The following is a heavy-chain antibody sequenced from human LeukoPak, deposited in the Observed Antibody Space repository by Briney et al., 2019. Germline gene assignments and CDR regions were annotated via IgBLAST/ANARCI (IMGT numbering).Heavy chain of an antibody. J-gene: IGHJ5*02. CDR2: MYYNGRT. D-gene: IGHD3-22*01. CDR3: ARLFAGNYYDSSGYGGNWFEP. Sequence: SETLSLTCSVSGGSISNGSYYCAWIRQPQGKGLEWVGRMYYNGRTYYNPSLKSRITMSEDVSRNQFSLTLRSVTAADTAVYYCARLFAGNYYDSSGYGGNWFEPWGQGTLVTVSS. CDR1: GGSISNGSYY. V-gene: IGHV4-39*01.